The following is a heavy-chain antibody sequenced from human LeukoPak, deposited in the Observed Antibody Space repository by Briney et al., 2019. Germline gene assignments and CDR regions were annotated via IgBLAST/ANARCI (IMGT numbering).Heavy chain of an antibody. CDR1: GFIFNNYA. J-gene: IGHJ4*02. V-gene: IGHV3-9*01. Sequence: GGSLRLSCAGSGFIFNNYAMHWVRQPPGKGLEWVSGISWNSGSIDYADSVKGRFTISRDNAKNSLYLQMNSLRAEDTAVYYCAKGDSSSWLFDYWGQGTLVTVSS. D-gene: IGHD6-13*01. CDR3: AKGDSSSWLFDY. CDR2: ISWNSGSI.